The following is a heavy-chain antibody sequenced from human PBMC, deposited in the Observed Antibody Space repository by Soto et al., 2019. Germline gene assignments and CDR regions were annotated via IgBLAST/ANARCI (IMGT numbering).Heavy chain of an antibody. CDR3: AKGFYGSGSYYNERAFDS. J-gene: IGHJ4*02. CDR2: ISYDGSNK. D-gene: IGHD3-10*01. CDR1: RFTFSSYG. V-gene: IGHV3-30*18. Sequence: GGSLRLSCAASRFTFSSYGMHWVRQAPGKGLEWVAVISYDGSNKYYADSVKGRFTISRDNSKNTIYLQMNSLRAEDTAVYYCAKGFYGSGSYYNERAFDSWGQGTLVTVSS.